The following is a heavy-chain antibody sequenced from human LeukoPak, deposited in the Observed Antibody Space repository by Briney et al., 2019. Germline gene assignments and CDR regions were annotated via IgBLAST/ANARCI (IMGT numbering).Heavy chain of an antibody. Sequence: GGSLRPSCAASGFTFSSYSMNWVRQAPGKGLEWISYISSSSSTIYYADSVKGRFTISRDNAKNSLYLQLNSLRAEDTAVYYCATYSSGWYGNYWGQGTLVTVSS. V-gene: IGHV3-48*01. J-gene: IGHJ4*02. D-gene: IGHD6-19*01. CDR2: ISSSSSTI. CDR1: GFTFSSYS. CDR3: ATYSSGWYGNY.